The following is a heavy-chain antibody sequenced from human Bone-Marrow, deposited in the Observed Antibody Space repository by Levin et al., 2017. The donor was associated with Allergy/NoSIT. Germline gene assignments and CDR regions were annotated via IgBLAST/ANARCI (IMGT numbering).Heavy chain of an antibody. CDR1: GGSFSGYY. D-gene: IGHD6-19*01. CDR3: ARGPSGWYERGWFDP. Sequence: GSLRLSCAVYGGSFSGYYWSWIRQPPGKGLEWIGEINHSGSTNYNPSLKSRVTISVDKSKNQFSLKLSSVTAADTAVYYCARGPSGWYERGWFDPWGQGTLVTVSS. J-gene: IGHJ5*02. CDR2: INHSGST. V-gene: IGHV4-34*01.